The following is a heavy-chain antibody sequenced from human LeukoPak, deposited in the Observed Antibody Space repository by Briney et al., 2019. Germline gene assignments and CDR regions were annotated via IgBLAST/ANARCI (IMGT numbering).Heavy chain of an antibody. J-gene: IGHJ4*02. CDR2: ISAYNGNT. D-gene: IGHD2-2*03. Sequence: ASVKVSCKASGYTFTSYGISWVRQAPGQGLEWMGRISAYNGNTNYAQKLQGRVTMTTDTSTSTAYMGLRSLRSDDTAVYYCARDRGYCSSTSCSPDDYWGQGTLVTVSS. V-gene: IGHV1-18*04. CDR1: GYTFTSYG. CDR3: ARDRGYCSSTSCSPDDY.